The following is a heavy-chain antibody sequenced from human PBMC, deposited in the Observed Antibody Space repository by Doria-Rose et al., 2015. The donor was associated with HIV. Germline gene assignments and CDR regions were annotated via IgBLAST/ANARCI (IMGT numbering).Heavy chain of an antibody. CDR2: IFSDDER. CDR3: ARIKSSRWYHKYYFDF. CDR1: GVSLSSPGMG. Sequence: ESGPVLVKPTETLTLICTVSGVSLSSPGMGVSWIRQPPGKALEWLANIFSDDERSYKTSLKSRLTIFRGTSKSQVVLTVTDMDPVDTATYYCARIKSSRWYHKYYFDFWGQRTLVIVSA. V-gene: IGHV2-26*01. D-gene: IGHD6-13*01. J-gene: IGHJ4*02.